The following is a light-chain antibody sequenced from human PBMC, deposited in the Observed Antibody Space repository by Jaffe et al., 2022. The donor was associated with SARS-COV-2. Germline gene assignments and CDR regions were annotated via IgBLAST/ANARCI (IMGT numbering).Light chain of an antibody. CDR2: LVS. J-gene: IGKJ1*01. Sequence: DIVMTQFPLSLPVTPGEPASISCRSSQRLLHRNGYDYLDWYLQKPGQSPQLLIYLVSNRASGVPDRFSGSGSGTDFTLKISRVEAEDVGVYYCMQALQTPRTFGQGTKVEIK. CDR1: QRLLHRNGYDY. V-gene: IGKV2-28*01. CDR3: MQALQTPRT.